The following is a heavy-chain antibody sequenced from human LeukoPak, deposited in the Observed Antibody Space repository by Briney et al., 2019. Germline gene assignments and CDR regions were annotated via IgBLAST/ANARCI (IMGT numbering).Heavy chain of an antibody. CDR3: ATDANLDSVGDY. CDR1: GFTFSSYG. Sequence: GGSLRLSCAASGFTFSSYGMHWVCQAPGKGIEWVAFIRYDGTNKNYADSVKGRFTISRDNSKNTQYLEMNSLRAEDTAVYYCATDANLDSVGDYWGQGSLVTVSS. J-gene: IGHJ4*02. CDR2: IRYDGTNK. V-gene: IGHV3-30*02. D-gene: IGHD5-18*01.